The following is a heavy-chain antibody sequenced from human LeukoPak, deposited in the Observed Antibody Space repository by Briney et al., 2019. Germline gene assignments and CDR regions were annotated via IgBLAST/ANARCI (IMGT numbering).Heavy chain of an antibody. J-gene: IGHJ6*02. CDR3: ASLTSSSWYSHPSYYYYYGMDV. CDR1: GFTFSSYG. V-gene: IGHV3-30*03. Sequence: GRSLRLSCAASGFTFSSYGMHWVRQAPGKGLEGVAVISYDGSNKYYADSVKGRFTISRDNSKNTLYLQMNSLRAEDTAVYYCASLTSSSWYSHPSYYYYYGMDVWGQGTTVTVSS. D-gene: IGHD6-13*01. CDR2: ISYDGSNK.